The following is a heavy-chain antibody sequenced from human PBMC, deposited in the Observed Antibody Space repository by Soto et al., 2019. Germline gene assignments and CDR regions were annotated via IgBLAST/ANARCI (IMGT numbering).Heavy chain of an antibody. CDR1: GYTFTSYG. V-gene: IGHV1-18*01. D-gene: IGHD6-19*01. CDR2: ISAYNGNT. Sequence: QVQLVQSGAEVKKPGASVKVSCKASGYTFTSYGISWVRQAPGQGLEWMGWISAYNGNTNYAQKLQGRVTMTTDTSTSTAYMELRSLRSDDTAVYYCARDSPRRYSSGNKHEFDYWGQGTLVTVSS. CDR3: ARDSPRRYSSGNKHEFDY. J-gene: IGHJ4*02.